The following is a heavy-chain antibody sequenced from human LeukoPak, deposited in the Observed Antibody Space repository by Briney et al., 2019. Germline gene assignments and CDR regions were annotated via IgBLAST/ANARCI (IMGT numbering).Heavy chain of an antibody. Sequence: PSETLSLTCTVSGGSISSSSYYWGWIRQPPGKGLEWIGSIYYSGSTYYSPSLKSRVTISIDTSKNQFSLNLNSMTAADTAVYYCASPIYSSYVVDYWGQGTLVTVSS. D-gene: IGHD4-11*01. CDR3: ASPIYSSYVVDY. V-gene: IGHV4-39*01. J-gene: IGHJ4*02. CDR1: GGSISSSSYY. CDR2: IYYSGST.